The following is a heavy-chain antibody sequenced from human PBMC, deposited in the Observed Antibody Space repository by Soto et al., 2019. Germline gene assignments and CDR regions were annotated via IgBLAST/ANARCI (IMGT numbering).Heavy chain of an antibody. CDR3: AKTLKIKSISVAGTGLYYFDY. J-gene: IGHJ4*02. CDR1: GYTFTSYD. CDR2: MNPNSGNT. Sequence: SVKVSCKASGYTFTSYDINWVRQATGQELEWMGWMNPNSGNTGYAQKFQGRVTMTRNTSISTAYMELSSLRSEDTAVYYCAKTLKIKSISVAGTGLYYFDYWGQGTLVTVS. D-gene: IGHD6-19*01. V-gene: IGHV1-8*01.